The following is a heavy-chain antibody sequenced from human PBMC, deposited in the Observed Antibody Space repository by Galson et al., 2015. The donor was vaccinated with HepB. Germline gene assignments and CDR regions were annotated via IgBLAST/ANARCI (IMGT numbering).Heavy chain of an antibody. V-gene: IGHV5-10-1*01. CDR3: ASDYYDSSGYCRFDY. J-gene: IGHJ4*02. CDR2: IDPSDSYT. D-gene: IGHD3-22*01. Sequence: QSGAEVKKPGESLRISCKGSGYSFTSYWISWVRQMPGKGLEWMGRIDPSDSYTNYSPSFQGHVTISADKSISTAYLQWSSLKASDTAMYYCASDYYDSSGYCRFDYWGQGTLVTVSS. CDR1: GYSFTSYW.